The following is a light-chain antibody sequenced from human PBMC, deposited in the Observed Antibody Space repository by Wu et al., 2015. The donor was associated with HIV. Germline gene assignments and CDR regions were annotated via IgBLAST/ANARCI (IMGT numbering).Light chain of an antibody. Sequence: EIVLTQSPATLSLSPGEKATLSCRTSQSVSSHSAWYQQKPGQAPRLLIYDSSNRATGIPARFSGSGSGTDFTLTISSLEPEDFVVYYCQQRNDWPWTFGQGTKVEIK. CDR3: QQRNDWPWT. J-gene: IGKJ1*01. V-gene: IGKV3-11*01. CDR1: QSVSSH. CDR2: DSS.